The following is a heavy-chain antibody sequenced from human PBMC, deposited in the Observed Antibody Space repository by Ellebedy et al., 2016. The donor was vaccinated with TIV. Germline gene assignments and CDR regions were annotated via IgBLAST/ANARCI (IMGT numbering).Heavy chain of an antibody. Sequence: AASVKVSCKASGGTFSSYAISWVRQASGQGLEWMGRIITILGIANYAQKFQGRVTITADKSTSTAYMELSSLRSEDTAVYYCARLEFLEWLLDYWGQGTLVTVSS. V-gene: IGHV1-69*04. CDR1: GGTFSSYA. J-gene: IGHJ4*02. D-gene: IGHD3-3*01. CDR3: ARLEFLEWLLDY. CDR2: IITILGIA.